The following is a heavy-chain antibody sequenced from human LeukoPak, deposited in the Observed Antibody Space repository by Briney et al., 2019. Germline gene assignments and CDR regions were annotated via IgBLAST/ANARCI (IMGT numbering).Heavy chain of an antibody. CDR1: GYTFTSYY. CDR3: ARDLTVYSSSWYYFDY. CDR2: INPSGGST. V-gene: IGHV1-46*01. Sequence: ASVKVSCKASGYTFTSYYMHWVRQPPGQGLEWMGIINPSGGSTSYAQKFQGRVTMTRDTSTSTVYMELSSLRSEDTAVYYCARDLTVYSSSWYYFDYWGQGTLVTVSS. D-gene: IGHD6-13*01. J-gene: IGHJ4*02.